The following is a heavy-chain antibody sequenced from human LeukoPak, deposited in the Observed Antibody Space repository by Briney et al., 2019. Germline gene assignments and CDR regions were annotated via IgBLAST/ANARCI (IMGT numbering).Heavy chain of an antibody. Sequence: PSGTLSLTCTVSGGSISVTNHYWGWIRQPPGKGLEWIGSIFYTGDTYYNPSLKSRITMSVDTSKNHFSLNLNSVTASDTAVYYCARQLGAMTTVSSQGDLGSWGQGTLVTVSS. V-gene: IGHV4-39*01. J-gene: IGHJ5*02. CDR1: GGSISVTNHY. CDR2: IFYTGDT. D-gene: IGHD4-17*01. CDR3: ARQLGAMTTVSSQGDLGS.